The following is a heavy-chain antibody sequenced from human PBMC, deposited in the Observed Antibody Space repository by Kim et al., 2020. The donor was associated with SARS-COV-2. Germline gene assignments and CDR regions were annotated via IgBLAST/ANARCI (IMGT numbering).Heavy chain of an antibody. D-gene: IGHD6-19*01. V-gene: IGHV3-15*01. CDR3: TTEERQWLVAYYGMDV. J-gene: IGHJ6*02. Sequence: GGSLRLSCAASGFTFSNAWMSWVRQAPGKGLEWVGRIKSKTDGGTTDYAAPVKGRFTISRDDSTNTLYLQMNSLKTEDTAVYYCTTEERQWLVAYYGMDVWGQGTTVTVSS. CDR1: GFTFSNAW. CDR2: IKSKTDGGTT.